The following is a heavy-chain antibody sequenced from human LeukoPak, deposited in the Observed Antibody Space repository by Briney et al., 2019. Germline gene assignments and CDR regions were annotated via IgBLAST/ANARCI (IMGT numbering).Heavy chain of an antibody. CDR1: GFSFSSYW. J-gene: IGHJ4*02. CDR3: ARGRTWIQLTSIQG. V-gene: IGHV3-7*01. D-gene: IGHD5-18*01. CDR2: IKQDGSQK. Sequence: GALRLSCAASGFSFSSYWMTWVRQAPGKGLEWVANIKQDGSQKYYVDSVKGRFTISRDNAKNSLYLQMKSLRAEDTAVYYCARGRTWIQLTSIQGGGQGTLVTVSS.